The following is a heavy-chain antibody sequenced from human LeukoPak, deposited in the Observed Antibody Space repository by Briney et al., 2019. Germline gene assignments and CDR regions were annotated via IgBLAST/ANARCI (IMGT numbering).Heavy chain of an antibody. CDR3: AKDFYDSSGYGFDY. D-gene: IGHD3-22*01. CDR1: GFTFSDYY. CDR2: ISWNSGSI. J-gene: IGHJ4*02. Sequence: PGGSLRLSCAGSGFTFSDYYMDWVRQAPGKGLEWVSGISWNSGSIGYADSVKGRFTISRDNAKNSLYLQMNSLRAEDTALYYCAKDFYDSSGYGFDYWGQGTLVTVSS. V-gene: IGHV3-9*01.